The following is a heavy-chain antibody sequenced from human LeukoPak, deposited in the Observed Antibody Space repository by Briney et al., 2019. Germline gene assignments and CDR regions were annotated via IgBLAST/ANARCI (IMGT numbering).Heavy chain of an antibody. CDR2: ITNGGSTI. V-gene: IGHV3-11*01. CDR1: GFTFSDYN. J-gene: IGHJ6*02. Sequence: GALRLSCAASGFTFSDYNMNWVRQAPGKGLEWVSYITNGGSTIHHADSVKGRFTISRDNAKKTLYLQMNSLRAEDTAVYYCARSIGLTGGGVDVWGQGTTVTVSS. D-gene: IGHD3-9*01. CDR3: ARSIGLTGGGVDV.